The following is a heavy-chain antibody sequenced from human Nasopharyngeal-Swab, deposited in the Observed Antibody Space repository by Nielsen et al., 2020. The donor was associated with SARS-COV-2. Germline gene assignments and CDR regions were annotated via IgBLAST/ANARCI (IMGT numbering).Heavy chain of an antibody. Sequence: SETLSLTCTVSGYSISSGYYWGWIRQPPGKGLEWIGSIYHSGSTYYNPSLTSRVTISVDTSKNQFSLNLNSVTAADTAVYYCARLPYSDNYHLDYWGQGTLVTVSS. D-gene: IGHD1-26*01. CDR3: ARLPYSDNYHLDY. CDR2: IYHSGST. J-gene: IGHJ4*02. V-gene: IGHV4-38-2*02. CDR1: GYSISSGYY.